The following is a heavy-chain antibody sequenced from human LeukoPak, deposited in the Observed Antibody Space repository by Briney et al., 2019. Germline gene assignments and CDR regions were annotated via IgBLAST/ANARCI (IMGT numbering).Heavy chain of an antibody. V-gene: IGHV3-21*01. CDR3: AREGFIVVVPADPYYYGMDV. Sequence: GGSLRLSCAASGFTFSSYSMNWVRQAPGKGLEWVSSISSSSSYIYYADSVKGRFTISRDNAKNSLYLQMNSLRAEDTAVYYCAREGFIVVVPADPYYYGMDVWGQGTTVTVSS. CDR1: GFTFSSYS. D-gene: IGHD2-2*01. CDR2: ISSSSSYI. J-gene: IGHJ6*02.